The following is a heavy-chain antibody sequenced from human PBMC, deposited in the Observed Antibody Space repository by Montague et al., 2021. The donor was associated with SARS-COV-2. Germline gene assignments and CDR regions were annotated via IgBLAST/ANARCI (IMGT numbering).Heavy chain of an antibody. CDR3: ARHITVAGTALYI. J-gene: IGHJ3*02. CDR1: GGSISSSSYY. V-gene: IGHV4-39*01. D-gene: IGHD1-14*01. CDR2: MYYSGST. Sequence: SETLSLTCTVSGGSISSSSYYCGWIRQPPGKGLEWIGSMYYSGSTYYNPSLKSRVTISVDTSKNQFSLKLSSVTAADTAVYYCARHITVAGTALYIWGQGTMVTVAA.